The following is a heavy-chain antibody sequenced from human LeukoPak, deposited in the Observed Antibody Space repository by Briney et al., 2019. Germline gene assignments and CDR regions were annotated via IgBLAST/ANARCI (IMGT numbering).Heavy chain of an antibody. CDR3: TTVYCSSTSCYSGVDY. Sequence: PGGSVRLSCASSGFIYSNAWMRWVRQARGKGREWVGRIKSKTDGGTTDYAATVKGRFTISRDESKNTLYLQMNSLKTEDTAVYYCTTVYCSSTSCYSGVDYWGQGTLVTVSS. CDR1: GFIYSNAW. D-gene: IGHD2-2*02. J-gene: IGHJ4*02. CDR2: IKSKTDGGTT. V-gene: IGHV3-15*01.